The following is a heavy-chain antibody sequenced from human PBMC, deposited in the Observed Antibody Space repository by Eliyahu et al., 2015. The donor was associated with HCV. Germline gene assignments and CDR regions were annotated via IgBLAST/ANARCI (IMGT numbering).Heavy chain of an antibody. J-gene: IGHJ6*02. CDR1: GYTFXSYV. CDR3: ARGDGDYYYYYGMDV. V-gene: IGHV1-18*01. Sequence: QVQLVQSGAEVKKPGASVXVSCKASGYTFXSYVISWVRQAPGQGLEWMXWISAYNGNTNYAQKLQGRVTMTTDTSTSTAYMELRSLRSDDTAVYYCARGDGDYYYYYGMDVWGQGTTVTVSS. D-gene: IGHD3-10*01. CDR2: ISAYNGNT.